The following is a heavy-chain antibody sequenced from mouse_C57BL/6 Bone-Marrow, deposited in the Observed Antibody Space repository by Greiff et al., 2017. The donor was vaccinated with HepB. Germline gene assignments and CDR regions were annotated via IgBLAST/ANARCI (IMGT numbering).Heavy chain of an antibody. V-gene: IGHV1-61*01. CDR2: IYPSDSET. CDR1: GYTFTSYW. Sequence: QVQLQQPGAELVRPGSSVKLSCKASGYTFTSYWMDWVKQRPGQGLAWIGNIYPSDSETHYNQKFKDKATLTVDKSSSTAYMQLSSLTSEDSAVYYCATSGSIYYYGSSYLDYWGQGTTLTVSS. J-gene: IGHJ2*01. CDR3: ATSGSIYYYGSSYLDY. D-gene: IGHD1-1*01.